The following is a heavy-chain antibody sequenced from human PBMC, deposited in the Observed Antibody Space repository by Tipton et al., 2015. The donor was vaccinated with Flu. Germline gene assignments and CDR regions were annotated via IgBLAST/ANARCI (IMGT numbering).Heavy chain of an antibody. J-gene: IGHJ5*02. D-gene: IGHD6-6*01. CDR3: ARGGIAARPENWFDP. CDR2: TYYRSKWYN. Sequence: QVQLVQSGAEVKPSQTLSLTCAISGDSVSSNSAAWNWIRQSPSRGLEWLGRTYYRSKWYNDYAVSVKSRITINPDTSKNQFSLQLTSVTPEDTAVYYCARGGIAARPENWFDPWGQGTLVTVSS. CDR1: GDSVSSNSAA. V-gene: IGHV6-1*01.